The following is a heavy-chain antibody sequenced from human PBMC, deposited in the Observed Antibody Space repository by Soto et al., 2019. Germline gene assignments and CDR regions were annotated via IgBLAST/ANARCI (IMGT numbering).Heavy chain of an antibody. J-gene: IGHJ4*02. D-gene: IGHD3-9*01. V-gene: IGHV3-23*01. CDR1: GFTFSSYA. CDR2: ISGSGGST. Sequence: GGSLRLSCAASGFTFSSYAMSWVRQAPGKGLEWVSAISGSGGSTYYADSVKGQFTISRDNSKNTLYLQMNSLRAEDTAVYYCAKAGLVIHYFDYWGQGTLVTVSS. CDR3: AKAGLVIHYFDY.